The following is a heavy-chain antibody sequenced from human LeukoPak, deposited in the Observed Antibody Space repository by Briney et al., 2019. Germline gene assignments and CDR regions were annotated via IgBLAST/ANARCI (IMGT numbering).Heavy chain of an antibody. V-gene: IGHV4-61*01. CDR3: ARGSRGYSYG. D-gene: IGHD5-18*01. CDR2: IYYSGST. CDR1: GASVSSGSYY. Sequence: SETLSLTCTVSGASVSSGSYYWSWIRQPPGKGLEWIGYIYYSGSTNYNPSLKSRVTISVDTSKNQFSLKLSSVTAADTAVYYCARGSRGYSYGWGQGALVTVSS. J-gene: IGHJ4*02.